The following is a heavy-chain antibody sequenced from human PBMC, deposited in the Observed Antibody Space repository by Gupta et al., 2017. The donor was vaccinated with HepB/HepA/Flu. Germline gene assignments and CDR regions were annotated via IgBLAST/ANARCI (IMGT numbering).Heavy chain of an antibody. Sequence: QVQLVESGGGVVQPGRSLGLSCAASGFTFSSYGMHWVRQAPGKGLEWVAVIWYDGSNKYYADSVKGRFTISRDNSKNTLYLQMNSLRAEDTAVYYCAREDYYDSSGLNYWGQGTLVTVSS. CDR3: AREDYYDSSGLNY. V-gene: IGHV3-33*01. J-gene: IGHJ4*02. CDR1: GFTFSSYG. D-gene: IGHD3-22*01. CDR2: IWYDGSNK.